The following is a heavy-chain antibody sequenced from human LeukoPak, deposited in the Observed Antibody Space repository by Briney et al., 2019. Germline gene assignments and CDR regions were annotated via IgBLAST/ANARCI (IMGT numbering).Heavy chain of an antibody. CDR1: GFTFSSHW. CDR3: ARRQLAQYYYYYMDV. CDR2: IKQDGSEK. V-gene: IGHV3-7*03. D-gene: IGHD6-13*01. Sequence: GGSLRLSCAASGFTFSSHWMSWVRQTPGKGLEWVANIKQDGSEKYYVDSVKGRFTISRDNSKNTLYLQMNSLRAEDTAVYYCARRQLAQYYYYYMDVWGKGTTVTVSS. J-gene: IGHJ6*03.